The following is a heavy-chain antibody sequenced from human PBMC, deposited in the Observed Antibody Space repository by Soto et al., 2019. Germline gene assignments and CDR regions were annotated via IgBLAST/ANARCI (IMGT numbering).Heavy chain of an antibody. D-gene: IGHD1-26*01. Sequence: GGSLRLSCAASGFTFSSYAMSWVRQAPVKGLEWVSGISGSGGGTYYADSVKGRFTISRDNSKNPLYLQMNSLRAEDTAIYYCTRDQGGSYDSWFDPWGRGTLVTVSS. CDR3: TRDQGGSYDSWFDP. CDR1: GFTFSSYA. V-gene: IGHV3-23*01. J-gene: IGHJ5*02. CDR2: ISGSGGGT.